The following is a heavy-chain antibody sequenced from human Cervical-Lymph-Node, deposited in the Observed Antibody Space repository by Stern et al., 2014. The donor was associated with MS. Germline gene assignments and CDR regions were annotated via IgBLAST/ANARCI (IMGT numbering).Heavy chain of an antibody. J-gene: IGHJ2*01. V-gene: IGHV3-11*01. D-gene: IGHD5-18*01. CDR1: GFTFSDYY. CDR2: ISSSGDAM. CDR3: ASPDTAMVLGWYFGL. Sequence: VQLVESGGGLVKPGGSLRLSCAASGFTFSDYYMTWIRQATGQGLEWISYISSSGDAMYYADSVKGRFTISRDNAKNSLYLQMNSLRAEDTAVYYCASPDTAMVLGWYFGLWGRGTLVTVSS.